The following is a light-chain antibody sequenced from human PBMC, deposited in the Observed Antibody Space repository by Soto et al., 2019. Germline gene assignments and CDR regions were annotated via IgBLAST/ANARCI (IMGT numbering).Light chain of an antibody. CDR2: YNN. V-gene: IGLV1-47*02. CDR1: SSNVGSNY. CDR3: AAWDDSLSVSYVV. J-gene: IGLJ2*01. Sequence: QSVLTQPPSASGTPGQRVTISCSGSSSNVGSNYVYWYQQLPGTAPKLISYNNLGPSGVPARFSGSKSGTSASLAISGLRSEDEANYFCAAWDDSLSVSYVVFGGGTKLTVL.